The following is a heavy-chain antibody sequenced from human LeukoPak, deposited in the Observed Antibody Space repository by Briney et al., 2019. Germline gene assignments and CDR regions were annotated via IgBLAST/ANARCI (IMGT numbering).Heavy chain of an antibody. CDR2: INTNTGNP. J-gene: IGHJ4*02. D-gene: IGHD3-9*01. CDR1: GYTFSSYA. CDR3: ARASLPITIYAQIDY. Sequence: ASVKVSCKASGYTFSSYAMNWVRQAPGQGLEWMGWINTNTGNPTYAQGFTGRFVLSLDTSVSTAYLQISSLKAEDTAVYYCARASLPITIYAQIDYWGQGTLVTVSS. V-gene: IGHV7-4-1*02.